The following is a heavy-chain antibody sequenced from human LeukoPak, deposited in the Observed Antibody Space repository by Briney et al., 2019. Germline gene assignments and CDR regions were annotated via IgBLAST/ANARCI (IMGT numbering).Heavy chain of an antibody. Sequence: ASVKVSCKASGYTFTSYYMHWVRQAPGQGLEWMGIINPSGGSTSYAQKFQGRVTMTTDTSTSTVYMELRSPRSDDTAVYYCARVYDILTGYYLTDLWFDPWGQGTLVTVSS. CDR2: INPSGGST. D-gene: IGHD3-9*01. V-gene: IGHV1-46*01. CDR3: ARVYDILTGYYLTDLWFDP. CDR1: GYTFTSYY. J-gene: IGHJ5*02.